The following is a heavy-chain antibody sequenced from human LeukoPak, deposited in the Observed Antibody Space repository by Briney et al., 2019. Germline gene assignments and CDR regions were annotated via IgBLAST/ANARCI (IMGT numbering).Heavy chain of an antibody. CDR3: ARDGLDPYYYYYMDV. D-gene: IGHD3-16*01. V-gene: IGHV3-21*01. Sequence: PGGSLRLSCAASGFTPSSYSMNWVRQAPGKGLEWVSSISTSGSYIYYADSVKGRFTISRDNAKSSLFLQMNSLRAEDTAMYYCARDGLDPYYYYYMDVWGKGTTVTVSS. J-gene: IGHJ6*03. CDR1: GFTPSSYS. CDR2: ISTSGSYI.